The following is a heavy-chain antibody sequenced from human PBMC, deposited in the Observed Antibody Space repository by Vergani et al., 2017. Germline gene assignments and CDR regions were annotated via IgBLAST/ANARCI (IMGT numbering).Heavy chain of an antibody. V-gene: IGHV3-33*01. Sequence: QVQLVESGGGVVQPGRSLRLSCAASGFTFSSYGMHWVRQAPGKGLEWVAVIWYDGSNKNYADSVKGRFTISRDKSKNTLYLQMNSLRAEDTAVYYCASQPPAATTFDDWGQGTLVTVSS. J-gene: IGHJ4*02. CDR1: GFTFSSYG. CDR2: IWYDGSNK. CDR3: ASQPPAATTFDD. D-gene: IGHD2-2*01.